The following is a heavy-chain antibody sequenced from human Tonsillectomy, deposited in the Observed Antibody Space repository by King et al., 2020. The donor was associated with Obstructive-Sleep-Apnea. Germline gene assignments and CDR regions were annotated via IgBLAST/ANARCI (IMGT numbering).Heavy chain of an antibody. CDR2: ISGSGGST. V-gene: IGHV3-23*04. Sequence: VQLVESGGGLVQPGGSLRLSCAASGFSFSIYAMNWVRQAPGKGLEWVSGISGSGGSTYYADSVRGRFTISRDNSKNTLYLQMNSLRAEDTAVYYCAKDQAIAVAGTDFWGQGTLVTVSS. J-gene: IGHJ4*02. CDR1: GFSFSIYA. CDR3: AKDQAIAVAGTDF. D-gene: IGHD6-19*01.